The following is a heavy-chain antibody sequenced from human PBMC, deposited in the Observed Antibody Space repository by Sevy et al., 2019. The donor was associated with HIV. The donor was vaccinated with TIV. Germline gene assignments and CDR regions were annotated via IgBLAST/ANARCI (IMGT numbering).Heavy chain of an antibody. CDR3: ATAESYYYYGMDV. V-gene: IGHV1-24*01. Sequence: ASVKVSCKVSGYTLTELSMHWVRQAPGKGLEWMGGFDHEDGETIYAQKFQGRVTMTEDTSTDTAYMELSRLRSEDTAVYYCATAESYYYYGMDVWGQGTPVTVSS. CDR2: FDHEDGET. CDR1: GYTLTELS. J-gene: IGHJ6*02.